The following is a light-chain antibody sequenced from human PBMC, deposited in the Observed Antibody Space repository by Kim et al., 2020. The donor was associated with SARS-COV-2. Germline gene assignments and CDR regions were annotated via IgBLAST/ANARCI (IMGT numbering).Light chain of an antibody. CDR1: SLRSYY. V-gene: IGLV3-19*01. CDR2: GKN. CDR3: NSRDSSGNPRWV. J-gene: IGLJ3*02. Sequence: SSELTQDPAVSVALGQTVRITCQGDSLRSYYASWYQQKPGQAPVLVIYGKNNRPSGIPDRFSGSSSGNTASSTITGAQAEDEADYYCNSRDSSGNPRWVFGGGTQLTVL.